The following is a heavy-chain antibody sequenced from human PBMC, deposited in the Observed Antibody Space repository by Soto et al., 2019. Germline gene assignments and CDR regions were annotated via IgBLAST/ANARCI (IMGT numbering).Heavy chain of an antibody. CDR2: IYYTGRT. CDR1: GDSINSYY. V-gene: IGHV4-59*01. D-gene: IGHD3-22*01. Sequence: SETLSLTCTVSGDSINSYYWSWIRQPPGKGLEWIGYIYYTGRTTYNPSLKSRVTISIDTSKTQLFLQLSSVTAADTAIYYCARYDSSGYSLALDYWGQGTLVTVSS. J-gene: IGHJ4*02. CDR3: ARYDSSGYSLALDY.